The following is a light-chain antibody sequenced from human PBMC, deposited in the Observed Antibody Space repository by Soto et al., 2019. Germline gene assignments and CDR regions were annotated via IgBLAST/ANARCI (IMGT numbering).Light chain of an antibody. CDR1: QSVANF. CDR2: DAS. J-gene: IGKJ4*01. V-gene: IGKV3-11*01. CDR3: QLRSVIS. Sequence: IVLTQSPDTLSLSLGERATLSCRARQSVANFLAWYQQKPGQAPRLLIYDASNRATGIPARFSGSGSGTDFTLTISSLEPEDFAVYYCQLRSVISFGGGTKVEIK.